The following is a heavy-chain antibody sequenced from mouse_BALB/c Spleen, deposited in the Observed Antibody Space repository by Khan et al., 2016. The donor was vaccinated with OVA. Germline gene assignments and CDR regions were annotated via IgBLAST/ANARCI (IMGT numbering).Heavy chain of an antibody. CDR2: ISYSGNT. CDR3: TRVCGGAFDY. V-gene: IGHV3-2*02. J-gene: IGHJ2*01. Sequence: EVKLLESGPGLVKPSQSLSLTCTVTGYSITSDYAWNWIRQFPGNKLEWLGFISYSGNTNYNPSFKSRISITRDTSKNQFFLQLNSLTTEDTATYYGTRVCGGAFDYWGQGTKLTVSS. CDR1: GYSITSDYA. D-gene: IGHD1-1*02.